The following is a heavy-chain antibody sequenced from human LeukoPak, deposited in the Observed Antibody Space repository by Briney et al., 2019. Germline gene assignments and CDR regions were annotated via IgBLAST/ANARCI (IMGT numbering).Heavy chain of an antibody. V-gene: IGHV3-30*18. CDR3: AKSPPNTIFCPPDY. D-gene: IGHD3-9*01. Sequence: GGSLRLSCAASGFTFRNYGMHWVRQVPGKGLEGVALVSYDGSNKYYPDPVKGRFTISRDNSKTTLYLQMNSLRAEDTAVYYCAKSPPNTIFCPPDYWGQGTLVPVSS. J-gene: IGHJ4*02. CDR1: GFTFRNYG. CDR2: VSYDGSNK.